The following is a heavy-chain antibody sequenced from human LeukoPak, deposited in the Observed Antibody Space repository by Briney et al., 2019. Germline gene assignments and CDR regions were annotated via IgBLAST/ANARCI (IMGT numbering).Heavy chain of an antibody. J-gene: IGHJ4*02. CDR1: GYTFTGYY. CDR3: ARDSSSFSFDY. Sequence: GASVKVSCKASGYTFTGYYMHWVRQAPGQGLEWMGWINPNSGGTKYAQEFQGRVTMTRDTSISTAYMGLSRLRSDDTAVYYCARDSSSFSFDYWGQGTLVTVSS. V-gene: IGHV1-2*02. D-gene: IGHD6-6*01. CDR2: INPNSGGT.